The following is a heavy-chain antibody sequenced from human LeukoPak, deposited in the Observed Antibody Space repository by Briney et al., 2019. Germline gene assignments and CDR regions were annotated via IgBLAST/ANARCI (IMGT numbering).Heavy chain of an antibody. J-gene: IGHJ4*02. CDR3: ARVVGPAYFDY. CDR2: ISYDGSNE. CDR1: GFTFSSYV. V-gene: IGHV3-30*04. Sequence: GGSLRLSCAASGFTFSSYVMHWVRQAPGKGLEWVAIISYDGSNEYYADSVKGRFTISRDNSKNSLYLQMNSLRAEDTAVYYCARVVGPAYFDYWGQGTLVTVSS. D-gene: IGHD2-15*01.